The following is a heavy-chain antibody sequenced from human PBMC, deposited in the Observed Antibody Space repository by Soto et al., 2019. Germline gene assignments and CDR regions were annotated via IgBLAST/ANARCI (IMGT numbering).Heavy chain of an antibody. J-gene: IGHJ3*02. Sequence: SETLSLTCTVSGGSISSGGYYWSWIRQHPGKGLEWIGYIYYSGSTYYNPSLKSRVTISVDTSKNQFSLKLSSVTAADTAVYYCARGDDYYGSGNPLEVVAFDIWGQGTMVTVSS. CDR2: IYYSGST. V-gene: IGHV4-31*03. CDR3: ARGDDYYGSGNPLEVVAFDI. CDR1: GGSISSGGYY. D-gene: IGHD3-10*01.